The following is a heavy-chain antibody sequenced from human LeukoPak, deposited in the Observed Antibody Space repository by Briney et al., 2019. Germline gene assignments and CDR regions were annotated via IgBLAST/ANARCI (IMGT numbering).Heavy chain of an antibody. D-gene: IGHD6-19*01. J-gene: IGHJ4*01. V-gene: IGHV3-23*01. CDR2: LSGSGITT. CDR1: GFTFSNSA. CDR3: AKGIYSSGWSYFDY. Sequence: GGSLRLSCAASGFTFSNSAMSWVRQAPGKGLERVSTLSGSGITTYYADSVKGRFTISRDNSKNTLYLQMNSLRAEDTAVYYCAKGIYSSGWSYFDYWGRGTLVTVSS.